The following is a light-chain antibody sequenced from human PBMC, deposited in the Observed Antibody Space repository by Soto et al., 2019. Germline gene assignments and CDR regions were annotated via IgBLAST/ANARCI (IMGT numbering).Light chain of an antibody. Sequence: DIQMTHSPSTLSGSVGDRVTITCRASQTISSWLAWYQQKPGKAPKLLIYDASSLESGVPSRFSGSGSGTEFTLTISSLQPDDFATYYCQQHNSYPWTFGQGTKV. V-gene: IGKV1-5*01. CDR2: DAS. CDR3: QQHNSYPWT. CDR1: QTISSW. J-gene: IGKJ1*01.